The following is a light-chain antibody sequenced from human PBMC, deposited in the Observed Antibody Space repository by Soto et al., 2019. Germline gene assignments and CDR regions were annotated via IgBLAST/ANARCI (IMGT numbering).Light chain of an antibody. CDR1: QSISSDS. J-gene: IGKJ2*01. V-gene: IGKV3-20*01. Sequence: DIVLTQSPGTLSLSPGKRATLSCRASQSISSDSLGWFQQKPGQPPRLLIYATSIRATGIPDRFSGSGSGTDFTLTISRLEPEDFAVYFCQHNTFGQGTKLEI. CDR3: QHNT. CDR2: ATS.